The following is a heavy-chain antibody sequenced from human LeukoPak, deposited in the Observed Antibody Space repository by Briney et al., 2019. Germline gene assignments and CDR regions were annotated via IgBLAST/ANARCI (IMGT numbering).Heavy chain of an antibody. J-gene: IGHJ4*02. D-gene: IGHD6-13*01. CDR3: ARVVAAVGSYYFDC. CDR2: IRNKAKSYTT. CDR1: GFTFSDHY. V-gene: IGHV3-72*01. Sequence: GGSLRLSCAASGFTFSDHYMDWVRQAPGKGLEWVGRIRNKAKSYTTEYAASVKGRFTISRDDSKNSLYLQMNGLKTEDTAVYYCARVVAAVGSYYFDCWGQGTLVTVSS.